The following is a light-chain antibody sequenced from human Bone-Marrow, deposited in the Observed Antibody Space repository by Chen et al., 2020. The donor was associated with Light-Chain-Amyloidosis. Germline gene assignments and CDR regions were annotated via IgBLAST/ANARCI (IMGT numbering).Light chain of an antibody. CDR1: NIGSTS. Sequence: SSVLTQPSSVSVAPGQTATLACGGNNIGSTSVHWYQQTPGQAPLLVVYDESDRPSGIPERLSGSNSGNTATLTISRVEAGDEADYYCQVWDRSSDRPVFGGGTKLTVL. CDR3: QVWDRSSDRPV. CDR2: DES. J-gene: IGLJ3*02. V-gene: IGLV3-21*02.